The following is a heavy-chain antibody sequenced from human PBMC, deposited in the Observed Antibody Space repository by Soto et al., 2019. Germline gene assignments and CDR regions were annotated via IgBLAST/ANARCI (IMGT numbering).Heavy chain of an antibody. Sequence: LSCVASGFTLSNYGMHWVRQAPGKGLEWVAVISYDGTNTYYADSVKGRFTISRDKSRNTLYLQMNSLRAEDTAVYYCARQLGMGAFDIWGQGTMVTVSS. V-gene: IGHV3-30*03. CDR1: GFTLSNYG. J-gene: IGHJ3*02. CDR3: ARQLGMGAFDI. CDR2: ISYDGTNT. D-gene: IGHD7-27*01.